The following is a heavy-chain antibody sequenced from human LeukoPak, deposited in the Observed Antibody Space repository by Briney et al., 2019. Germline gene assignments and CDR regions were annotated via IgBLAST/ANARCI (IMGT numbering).Heavy chain of an antibody. Sequence: ASVKVSCKASGYTFTGHYMHWLRQAPEQGLEWMGWINPNNGGTNYAQKFQGRVTTTRDTSISTAYMELSRLRSDDTAVYYCARSAIFGVSLLPAYWGQGTLVTVSS. D-gene: IGHD3-3*01. J-gene: IGHJ4*02. CDR2: INPNNGGT. CDR1: GYTFTGHY. V-gene: IGHV1-2*02. CDR3: ARSAIFGVSLLPAY.